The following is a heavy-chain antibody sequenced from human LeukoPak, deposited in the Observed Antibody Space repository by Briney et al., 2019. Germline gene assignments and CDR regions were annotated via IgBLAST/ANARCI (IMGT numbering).Heavy chain of an antibody. V-gene: IGHV1-46*01. D-gene: IGHD4-17*01. Sequence: ASVKVSCKASGYTFTSYYMHWVRQAPGQGLEWMGIINPSGGSTSYAQKFQGRVTMTRDTSTSTVYMELSSLRSEDTAVYYCARADAIYGDFPGEDSSWGQGTLVTVSS. CDR2: INPSGGST. CDR3: ARADAIYGDFPGEDSS. J-gene: IGHJ4*02. CDR1: GYTFTSYY.